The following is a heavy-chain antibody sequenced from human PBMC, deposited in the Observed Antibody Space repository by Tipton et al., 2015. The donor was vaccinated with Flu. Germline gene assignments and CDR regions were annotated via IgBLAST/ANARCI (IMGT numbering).Heavy chain of an antibody. D-gene: IGHD3-22*01. J-gene: IGHJ3*02. Sequence: SLRLSCAASGFSFSYYTMNWVRQAPGKGLEWVSSISSSNTYIYYADSVKGRFTISRDNAKDSLYLQMNTLRAEDTAVYYCARELSVCYDSSEGDAFDIWGQGTKVAFSS. CDR2: ISSSNTYI. V-gene: IGHV3-21*01. CDR3: ARELSVCYDSSEGDAFDI. CDR1: GFSFSYYT.